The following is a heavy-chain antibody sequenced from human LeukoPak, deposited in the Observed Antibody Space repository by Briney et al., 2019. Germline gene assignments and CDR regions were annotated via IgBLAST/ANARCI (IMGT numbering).Heavy chain of an antibody. CDR2: IKRDGSEK. CDR1: GFSFSSYW. D-gene: IGHD3-3*01. J-gene: IGHJ4*02. Sequence: GSLRLSCAASGFSFSSYWMSWVRQAPGKGLEWVANIKRDGSEKYYVDSVKGRFTISRDNAKNSVYLQMNSLRVEDTAMYYCARVSQSSRDFWSGYESGFDYWGQGTLVTVSS. V-gene: IGHV3-7*01. CDR3: ARVSQSSRDFWSGYESGFDY.